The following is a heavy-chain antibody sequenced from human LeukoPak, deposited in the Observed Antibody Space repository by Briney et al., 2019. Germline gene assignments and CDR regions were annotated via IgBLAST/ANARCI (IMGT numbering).Heavy chain of an antibody. J-gene: IGHJ3*02. CDR1: GYTLTELS. Sequence: GASVKVSCKVSGYTLTELSMHWVRQAPGKGLEWMGGFDPEDGETIYAQKFQGRVTMTEDTSTDTAYMELSSLRSEDTAVYYCATVSCSSTSCYTHAFDIWGQGTMVTVSS. CDR3: ATVSCSSTSCYTHAFDI. D-gene: IGHD2-2*02. V-gene: IGHV1-24*01. CDR2: FDPEDGET.